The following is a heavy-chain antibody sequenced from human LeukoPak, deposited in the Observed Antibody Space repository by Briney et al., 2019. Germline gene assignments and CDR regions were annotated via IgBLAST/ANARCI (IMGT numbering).Heavy chain of an antibody. J-gene: IGHJ6*03. CDR2: INHSGST. V-gene: IGHV4-34*01. CDR1: GGSFSGYY. Sequence: SETLSLTCAVYGGSFSGYYWSWIRQPPGKGLEWIGEINHSGSTNYNPSLRSRVTISVDSSKNHFSLKLSSVTAADTAVYYCARSIAVAGGVYYYMDVWGKGTTVTVSS. D-gene: IGHD6-19*01. CDR3: ARSIAVAGGVYYYMDV.